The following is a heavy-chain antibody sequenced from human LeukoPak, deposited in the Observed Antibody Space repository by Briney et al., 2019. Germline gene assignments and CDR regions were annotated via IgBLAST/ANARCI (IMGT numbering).Heavy chain of an antibody. Sequence: GRSLRLSCATSGINISSYGMHWVRQAPGKGLEWVAVVSYDGSNTYYADSVKGRFTISRDNSRNTLYLQMNSLRADDTAVYYCAKMGGTHPYDGHSGKPLLDCWGQGTLVTVSS. D-gene: IGHD4-23*01. CDR2: VSYDGSNT. CDR3: AKMGGTHPYDGHSGKPLLDC. V-gene: IGHV3-30*18. CDR1: GINISSYG. J-gene: IGHJ4*02.